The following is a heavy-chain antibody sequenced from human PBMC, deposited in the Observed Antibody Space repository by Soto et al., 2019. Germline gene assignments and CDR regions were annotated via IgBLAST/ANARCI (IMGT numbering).Heavy chain of an antibody. D-gene: IGHD4-17*01. CDR1: GVTFNNYA. CDR2: ISGGGGGT. J-gene: IGHJ3*02. CDR3: AKDPNGDYIGAFDM. V-gene: IGHV3-23*01. Sequence: GGSLRLSCAASGVTFNNYAMSWVRQAPGKGLEWVSAISGGGGGTYYADSVKGRFTTSRDNPKNTLYLQMNSLRVEDTAVYYCAKDPNGDYIGAFDMWGQGIMVTVSS.